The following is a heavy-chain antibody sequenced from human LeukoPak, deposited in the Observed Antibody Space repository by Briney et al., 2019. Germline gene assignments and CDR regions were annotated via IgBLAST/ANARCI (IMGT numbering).Heavy chain of an antibody. D-gene: IGHD3-22*01. CDR2: IYYSGST. CDR3: AREIMGYYDSSGSLRDDI. CDR1: GGSISSGGYY. Sequence: SQTLSLTCTVSGGSISSGGYYWSWIRQHPGKGLEWIGYIYYSGSTYYNPSLKSRVTISVDTSKNQFSLKLSSVTAADTAVYYCAREIMGYYDSSGSLRDDIWGQGTMVTVSS. J-gene: IGHJ3*02. V-gene: IGHV4-31*03.